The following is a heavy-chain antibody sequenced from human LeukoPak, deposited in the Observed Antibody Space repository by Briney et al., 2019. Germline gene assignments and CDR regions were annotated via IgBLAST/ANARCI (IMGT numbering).Heavy chain of an antibody. CDR2: ISSTGSTI. CDR1: GGSFSDYY. J-gene: IGHJ6*02. V-gene: IGHV3-11*01. CDR3: ARGKAYYYYGMDV. Sequence: LSLTCAVYGGSFSDYYMTWIRQAPGKGLEWVSYISSTGSTIYYADSVEGRFTISRDNAKNSLYLQMSSLRAEDTAAYYCARGKAYYYYGMDVWGQGTTVTVSS.